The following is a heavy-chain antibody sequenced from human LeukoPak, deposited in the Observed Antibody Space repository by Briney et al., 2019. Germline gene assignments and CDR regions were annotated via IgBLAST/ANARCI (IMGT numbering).Heavy chain of an antibody. CDR1: GGSISSYY. V-gene: IGHV4-59*01. CDR2: IYYSGST. CDR3: ARCAYYYYGMDV. J-gene: IGHJ6*02. Sequence: SETLSLTCTVSGGSISSYYWSWIRQPPGKGLGWIGYIYYSGSTNYNPSLKSRVTISVDTSKNQFSLKLSSVTAADTAVYYCARCAYYYYGMDVWGQGTTVTVSS.